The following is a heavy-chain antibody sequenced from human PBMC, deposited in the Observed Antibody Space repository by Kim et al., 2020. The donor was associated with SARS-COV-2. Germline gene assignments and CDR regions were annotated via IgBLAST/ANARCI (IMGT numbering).Heavy chain of an antibody. D-gene: IGHD3-3*01. CDR3: AREGRITIFGVVIPKDYYMDV. Sequence: GGSLRLSCAASGFTFSSYSMNWVRHAPGKGLEWVSSISSSSSYIYYAHSVKGRFTISRDNAKNSLYLQMNSLRAEDTAVYYCAREGRITIFGVVIPKDYYMDVWGKGTTVTVSS. CDR1: GFTFSSYS. CDR2: ISSSSSYI. J-gene: IGHJ6*03. V-gene: IGHV3-21*01.